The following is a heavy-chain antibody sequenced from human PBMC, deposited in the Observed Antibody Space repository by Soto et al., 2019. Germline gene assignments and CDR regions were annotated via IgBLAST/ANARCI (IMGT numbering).Heavy chain of an antibody. D-gene: IGHD1-26*01. CDR3: AKRFSDAWEAGMDV. J-gene: IGHJ6*02. V-gene: IGHV3-23*01. Sequence: EMQVLESGGGLVQPGGSLRLSCAASGFAFSNFHMNWVRQAPGKGLQWVATIGGAGNDIHYADSVEGRFTVSRDNSVNTLHLQMDGLRDEDTAIYYCAKRFSDAWEAGMDVWGQGTTVTVSS. CDR1: GFAFSNFH. CDR2: IGGAGNDI.